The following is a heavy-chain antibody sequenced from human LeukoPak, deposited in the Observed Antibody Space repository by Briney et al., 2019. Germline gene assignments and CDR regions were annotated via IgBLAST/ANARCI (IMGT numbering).Heavy chain of an antibody. Sequence: GGSLRLSCAASGFTFSSYGMHWVRQAPGKGLEWVAFIRYDGSNKYYADSVKGRFTISRDNSKNTLYLQMNSLRAEDTAVYYCAAGTNPYYYFDFWGQGTLVTVSS. CDR2: IRYDGSNK. J-gene: IGHJ4*02. V-gene: IGHV3-30*02. CDR1: GFTFSSYG. CDR3: AAGTNPYYYFDF. D-gene: IGHD3-10*01.